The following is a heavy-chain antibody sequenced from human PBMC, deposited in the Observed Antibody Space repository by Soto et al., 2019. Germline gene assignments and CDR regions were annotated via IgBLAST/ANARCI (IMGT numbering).Heavy chain of an antibody. V-gene: IGHV3-33*01. J-gene: IGHJ4*02. CDR2: IWYDGSNK. CDR3: ARGQMEVLDCSSTSCYLQPLDY. CDR1: GFTFSSYG. Sequence: VGSLRLSCAASGFTFSSYGMHWVRQAPGKGLEWVAVIWYDGSNKYYADSVKGRFTISRDNSKNTLYLQMNSLRAEDTAVYYCARGQMEVLDCSSTSCYLQPLDYWGQGTLVTVSS. D-gene: IGHD2-2*01.